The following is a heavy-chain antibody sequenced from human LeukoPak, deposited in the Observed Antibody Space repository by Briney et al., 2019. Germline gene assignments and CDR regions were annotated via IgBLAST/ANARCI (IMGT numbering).Heavy chain of an antibody. CDR2: IDISSSST. V-gene: IGHV3-48*04. Sequence: PGGSLRLSCVASGFTFSDYTMNWVRQAPGKGLEWISYIDISSSSTYYADSVKDRFTISRDNAKNSLYLQMSSLRAEDTALYYCARGPPLFDPWGQGTLVTVSS. CDR1: GFTFSDYT. CDR3: ARGPPLFDP. J-gene: IGHJ5*02.